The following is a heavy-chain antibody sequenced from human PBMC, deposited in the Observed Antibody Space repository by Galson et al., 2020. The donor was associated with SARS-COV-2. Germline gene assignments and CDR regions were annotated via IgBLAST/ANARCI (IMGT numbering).Heavy chain of an antibody. CDR2: INPNSGGT. CDR3: ARSLSPRSYSCCATYYYGMDV. V-gene: IGHV1-2*04. D-gene: IGHD5-12*01. J-gene: IGHJ6*02. CDR1: GYTFTGYY. Sequence: ASVKVSCKASGYTFTGYYMHWVRQAPGQGLEWMGWINPNSGGTNYAQKFQGWVTMTRDTSISTAYMELSRLRSDDTAVYYCARSLSPRSYSCCATYYYGMDVWGQGTTVTVSS.